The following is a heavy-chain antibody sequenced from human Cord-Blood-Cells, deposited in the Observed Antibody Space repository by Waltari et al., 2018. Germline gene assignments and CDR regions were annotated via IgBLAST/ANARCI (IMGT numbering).Heavy chain of an antibody. CDR1: GGTFSSYA. V-gene: IGHV1-69*01. CDR3: ARADCSSTSCYLDDAFDI. Sequence: QVQLVQSGAEVKKPGSSVKVSCKASGGTFSSYAISWVRQAPGQGLEWMGGSIPIFGTANYAQKFQGRVTITADESTSTAYMELSSLRSEDTAVYYCARADCSSTSCYLDDAFDIWGQGTMVTVSS. D-gene: IGHD2-2*01. J-gene: IGHJ3*02. CDR2: SIPIFGTA.